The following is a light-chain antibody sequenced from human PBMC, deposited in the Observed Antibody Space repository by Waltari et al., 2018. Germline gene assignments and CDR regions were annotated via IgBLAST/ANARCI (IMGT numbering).Light chain of an antibody. J-gene: IGKJ2*01. Sequence: EIVMTQTPLSLPVTPGEPASISCRSSQSLVNSDDGYTYLDWFVQKLGKLPQCLFYLLGFRASGVPDRFSGAGAGSNVSLQISRVEADDVGVYYCMQRLEFPYTFGRGT. V-gene: IGKV2-40*01. CDR1: QSLVNSDDGYTY. CDR2: LLG. CDR3: MQRLEFPYT.